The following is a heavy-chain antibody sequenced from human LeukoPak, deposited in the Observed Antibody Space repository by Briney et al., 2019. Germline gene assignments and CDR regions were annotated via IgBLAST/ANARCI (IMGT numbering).Heavy chain of an antibody. J-gene: IGHJ3*02. CDR3: ARATTPNYGSGSYEI. CDR1: GYSFTSYW. Sequence: GESLKISCKGSGYSFTSYWIGWVRQMPGKGLEWMGRIDPSDSYTNYSPSFQGHVTISADKSISTAYLQWSSLKASDTAMYYCARATTPNYGSGSYEIWGQGTMVTVSS. CDR2: IDPSDSYT. V-gene: IGHV5-10-1*01. D-gene: IGHD3-10*01.